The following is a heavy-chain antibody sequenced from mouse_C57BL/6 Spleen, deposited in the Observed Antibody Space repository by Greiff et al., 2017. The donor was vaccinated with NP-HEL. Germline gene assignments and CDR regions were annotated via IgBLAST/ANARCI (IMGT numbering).Heavy chain of an antibody. Sequence: EVKLVESGEGLVKPGGSLKLSCAASGFTFSSYAMSWVRQTPEKRLEWVAYISSGGDYIYYADTVKGRFTISRDNARNTLYLQTRSLKSEDTAMYYCTRDRGGYLYYYAMDYWGQGTSVTVSS. CDR1: GFTFSSYA. CDR3: TRDRGGYLYYYAMDY. V-gene: IGHV5-9-1*02. CDR2: ISSGGDYI. D-gene: IGHD2-2*01. J-gene: IGHJ4*01.